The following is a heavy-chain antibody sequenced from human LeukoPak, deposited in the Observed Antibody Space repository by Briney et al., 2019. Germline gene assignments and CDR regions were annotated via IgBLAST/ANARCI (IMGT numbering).Heavy chain of an antibody. V-gene: IGHV4-39*07. CDR3: ARESSGYSYGYVLLYYFDY. CDR1: GGSISSSSYY. Sequence: SETLSLTCTVSGGSISSSSYYWGWIRQPPGKGLEWIGSIYYSGSTYYNPSLKSRVTISVDTSKNQFSLKLSSVTAADTAVYYCARESSGYSYGYVLLYYFDYWGQGTLVTVSS. J-gene: IGHJ4*02. CDR2: IYYSGST. D-gene: IGHD5-18*01.